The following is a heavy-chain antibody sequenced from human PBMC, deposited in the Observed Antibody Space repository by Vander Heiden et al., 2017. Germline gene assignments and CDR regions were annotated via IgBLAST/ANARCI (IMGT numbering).Heavy chain of an antibody. CDR3: ARDPKLYGAFGPYFDY. CDR2: ISATGVTI. J-gene: IGHJ4*02. CDR1: GVPFSSYT. V-gene: IGHV3-48*02. Sequence: EVQLVQSGGGLVQPGGSVRLSCGASGVPFSSYTMTWVRQTPGKGREWISYISATGVTIYYSQSVEGRFTISRDNVKNSLYLQMNNLRDDDTGVYYCARDPKLYGAFGPYFDYWGQGVLVTVAS. D-gene: IGHD2-15*01.